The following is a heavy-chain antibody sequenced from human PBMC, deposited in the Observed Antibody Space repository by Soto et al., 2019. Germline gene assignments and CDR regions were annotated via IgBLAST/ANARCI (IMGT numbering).Heavy chain of an antibody. V-gene: IGHV1-8*01. D-gene: IGHD3-10*01. Sequence: ASVKVSCKVSGYTLTELSMHWVRQAPVKGLEWMGWMNPNSGNTGYAQKFQGRVTMTRNTSISTAYMELSSLRSEDTAVYYCARVGQYAPYSFHYSCPGPLVTVSS. CDR1: GYTLTELS. CDR2: MNPNSGNT. CDR3: ARVGQYAPYSFHY. J-gene: IGHJ4*02.